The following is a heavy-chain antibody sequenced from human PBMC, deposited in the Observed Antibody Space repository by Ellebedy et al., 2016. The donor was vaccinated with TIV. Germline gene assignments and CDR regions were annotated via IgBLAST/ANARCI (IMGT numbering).Heavy chain of an antibody. CDR1: GASFNNYY. V-gene: IGHV4-34*01. CDR3: ARGTDWSKVAY. D-gene: IGHD3-3*01. Sequence: MPSETLSLTCSVYGASFNNYYWTWIRQPPGKGLEWIGEIHPSGITNYIPSLTDRVTISVDTSKNQFSLKLTSLTAADTGIYYCARGTDWSKVAYWGQGTPVTVSS. J-gene: IGHJ4*02. CDR2: IHPSGIT.